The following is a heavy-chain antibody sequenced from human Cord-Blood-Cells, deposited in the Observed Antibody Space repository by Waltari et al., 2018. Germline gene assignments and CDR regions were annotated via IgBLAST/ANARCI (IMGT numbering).Heavy chain of an antibody. Sequence: EVQLVESGGGLVQPGGSLRLSCAASGFNFSSYWMSWVRQAPGKGLEWVANIKQDGSEKYYVDSVKGRFTISRDNAKNSLYLQMNSLRAEDTAVYYCARGDPYSSSWDFDYWGQGTLVTVSS. J-gene: IGHJ4*02. CDR1: GFNFSSYW. V-gene: IGHV3-7*04. D-gene: IGHD6-13*01. CDR3: ARGDPYSSSWDFDY. CDR2: IKQDGSEK.